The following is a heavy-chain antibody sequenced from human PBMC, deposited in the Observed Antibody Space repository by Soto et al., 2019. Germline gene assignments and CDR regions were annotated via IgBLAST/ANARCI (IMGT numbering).Heavy chain of an antibody. CDR2: TSHGGSP. Sequence: SETLSLTCAVYGGSFGNYYWGWIRQPPGRGLEWIGETSHGGSPEYNASLKSRVTISLDTSQNQFFLKLSSVTAADTAVYYCARQPRGTTWSDFDNWGQGILVTVSS. J-gene: IGHJ4*02. CDR3: ARQPRGTTWSDFDN. CDR1: GGSFGNYY. V-gene: IGHV4-34*01. D-gene: IGHD1-7*01.